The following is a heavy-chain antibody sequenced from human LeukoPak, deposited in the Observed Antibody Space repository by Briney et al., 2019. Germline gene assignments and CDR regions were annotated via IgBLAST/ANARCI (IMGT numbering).Heavy chain of an antibody. V-gene: IGHV3-21*01. D-gene: IGHD3-3*01. CDR2: ISSSSSYI. J-gene: IGHJ4*02. CDR3: ARDLGDYYFDY. CDR1: GFTFSSYS. Sequence: GGSLRLSCAASGFTFSSYSMNWVRQAPGKGLECVSSISSSSSYIYYADSVKGRFTISRDNAKNSLYLQMNSLRAEDTAVYYCARDLGDYYFDYWGQGTLVTVSS.